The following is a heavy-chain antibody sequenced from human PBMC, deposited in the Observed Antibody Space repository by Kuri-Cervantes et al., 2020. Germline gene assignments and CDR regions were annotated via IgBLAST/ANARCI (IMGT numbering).Heavy chain of an antibody. CDR3: ARGAAMGKPFDY. CDR2: ISSSSSYI. Sequence: GESLKISCAASGFTFSSYSMNWVRQAPGKGLEWVSYISSSSSYIYYADSVKGRFTISRDNAKNSLYLQMNSLRAEDTAVYYCARGAAMGKPFDYWGQGTLVTVSS. CDR1: GFTFSSYS. D-gene: IGHD5-18*01. V-gene: IGHV3-21*05. J-gene: IGHJ4*02.